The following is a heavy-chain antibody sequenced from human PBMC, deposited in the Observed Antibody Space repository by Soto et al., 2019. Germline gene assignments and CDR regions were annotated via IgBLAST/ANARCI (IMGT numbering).Heavy chain of an antibody. D-gene: IGHD4-17*01. CDR3: ARDPGPYGDYSY. CDR2: INPNNGGT. V-gene: IGHV1-2*02. Sequence: ASVKVSCKASGYTFTGFYMHWVRQAPGQGLEWMGWINPNNGGTNYVQKFQDRVTMTRDTSITTAYMELSGLRSDDTGVYYCARDPGPYGDYSYWGQGTLVTVSS. CDR1: GYTFTGFY. J-gene: IGHJ4*02.